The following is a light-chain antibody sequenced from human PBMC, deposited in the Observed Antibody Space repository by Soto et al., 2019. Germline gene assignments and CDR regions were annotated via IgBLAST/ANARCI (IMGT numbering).Light chain of an antibody. CDR3: SAWDDSLSGPV. CDR1: SSNIGSNY. J-gene: IGLJ3*02. Sequence: QPVLTQPPSASGTPGQRVTISCSGSSSNIGSNYVYWYRQLPGTAPNVLIYRNDERPSGVPDRFSGSKSGSSASLAISGLRSEDEADYYCSAWDDSLSGPVFGRGTKLTVL. V-gene: IGLV1-47*01. CDR2: RND.